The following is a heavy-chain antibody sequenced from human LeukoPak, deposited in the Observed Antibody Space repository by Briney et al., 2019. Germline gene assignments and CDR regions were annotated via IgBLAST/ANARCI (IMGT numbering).Heavy chain of an antibody. CDR3: AKDVSHAKYYDFWSVHDY. CDR1: GFTFSSYG. Sequence: GGSLRLSCAASGFTFSSYGMHWVRQAPGKGLEWVAFIRYDGSNKYYADSVKGRFTISRDNSKNTLYLQMNSLRAEDTAVYYCAKDVSHAKYYDFWSVHDYWGQGTLVTVSS. CDR2: IRYDGSNK. D-gene: IGHD3-3*01. V-gene: IGHV3-30*02. J-gene: IGHJ4*02.